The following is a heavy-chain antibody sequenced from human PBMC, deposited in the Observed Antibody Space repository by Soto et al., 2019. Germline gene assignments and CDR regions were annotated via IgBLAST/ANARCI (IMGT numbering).Heavy chain of an antibody. CDR2: INPSGGNT. V-gene: IGHV1-46*01. J-gene: IGHJ5*02. D-gene: IGHD6-13*01. CDR1: GYTFTSNY. CDR3: ARDHSISSAVAWWLDP. Sequence: ASVKVCCKASGYTFTSNYIHWVRRAPGQGLEWMGTINPSGGNTNYAQKFQGRVTMTRDRSTRTVYTDLRSLTSEDTDVYYCARDHSISSAVAWWLDPWGQGTMVTIYS.